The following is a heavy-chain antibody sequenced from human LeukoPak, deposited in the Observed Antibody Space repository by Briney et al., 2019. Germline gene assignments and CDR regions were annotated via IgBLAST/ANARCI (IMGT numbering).Heavy chain of an antibody. CDR1: GGTFSSYA. J-gene: IGHJ5*02. CDR2: IIPIFGTA. V-gene: IGHV1-69*06. Sequence: SVTVSCKASGGTFSSYAISWVRQAPGQGLEWMGGIIPIFGTANYAQKFQGRVTITADKSTGTAYMELSSLRSEDTAVYYCARGGDYYIHNNWFDPWGQGTLVTVSS. D-gene: IGHD1-26*01. CDR3: ARGGDYYIHNNWFDP.